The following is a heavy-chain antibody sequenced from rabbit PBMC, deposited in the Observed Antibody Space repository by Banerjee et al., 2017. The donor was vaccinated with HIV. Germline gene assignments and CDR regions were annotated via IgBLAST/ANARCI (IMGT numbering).Heavy chain of an antibody. J-gene: IGHJ4*01. Sequence: QDQLEESGGDLVKPEGSLTLTCTASGFSFSNGYVMCWVRQAPGKGLEWIACINTISGDTVYATWAKGRFTISKTSSTTVTLQMTSLTAADTATYFCTRLYDYYTRYFTLWGQGTLVTVS. CDR1: GFSFSNGYV. CDR3: TRLYDYYTRYFTL. V-gene: IGHV1S45*01. CDR2: INTISGDT. D-gene: IGHD8-1*01.